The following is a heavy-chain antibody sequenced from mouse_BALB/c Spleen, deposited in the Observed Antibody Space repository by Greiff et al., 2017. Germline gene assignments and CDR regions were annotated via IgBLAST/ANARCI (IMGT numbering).Heavy chain of an antibody. CDR3: ARGRGPFAY. CDR1: GFTFSDYY. J-gene: IGHJ3*01. CDR2: ISDGGSYT. V-gene: IGHV5-4*02. Sequence: EVKVVESGGGLVKPGGSLKLSCAASGFTFSDYYMYWVRQTPEKRLEWVATISDGGSYTYYPDSVKGRFTISRDNAKNNLYLQMSSLKSEDTAMYYCARGRGPFAYWGQGTLVTVSA.